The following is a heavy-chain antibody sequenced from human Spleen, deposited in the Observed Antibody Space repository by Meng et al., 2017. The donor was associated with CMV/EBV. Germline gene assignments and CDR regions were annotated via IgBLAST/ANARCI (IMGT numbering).Heavy chain of an antibody. V-gene: IGHV3-21*01. CDR2: ISRSSSYI. J-gene: IGHJ6*02. CDR1: GFTFSSYS. Sequence: GESLKISCAASGFTFSSYSMNWVRQAPGKGLEWVSSISRSSSYIYYADSVKGRFTISRDNAKNSLYLQMNSPRDEDTAVYYCARDWGDIVVVPAATGGMYGMDVWGQGTTVTVSS. D-gene: IGHD2-2*01. CDR3: ARDWGDIVVVPAATGGMYGMDV.